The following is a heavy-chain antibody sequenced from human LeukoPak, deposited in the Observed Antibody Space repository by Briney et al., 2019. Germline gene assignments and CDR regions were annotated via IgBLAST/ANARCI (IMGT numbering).Heavy chain of an antibody. CDR3: TRDGTALAFDY. D-gene: IGHD6-6*01. CDR1: GFTFCDYA. CDR2: IRSKAYGGTT. J-gene: IGHJ4*02. V-gene: IGHV3-49*04. Sequence: GGSLRLSCTASGFTFCDYAMSWVRQAPGKGLEWVGFIRSKAYGGTTEYAASVKGRFTISRDDSKSIAYLQMNSLKTEDTAVYYCTRDGTALAFDYWGQGTLVTVSS.